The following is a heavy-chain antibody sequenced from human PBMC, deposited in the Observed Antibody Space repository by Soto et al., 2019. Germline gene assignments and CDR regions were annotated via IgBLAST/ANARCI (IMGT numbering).Heavy chain of an antibody. CDR3: AHRVLRTVFGLVTTTAIYFDF. D-gene: IGHD3-3*01. V-gene: IGHV2-5*02. J-gene: IGHJ4*02. CDR1: GFSLTTSGVG. Sequence: QITLNESGPTQVKPRQTLTLTCTFSGFSLTTSGVGVGWIRQSPGKAPEWLALIYWDDDKRYSPSLKSRLTITKDTTKPPVVLTSADLDPADTATYYCAHRVLRTVFGLVTTTAIYFDFWGQGTPVAVSS. CDR2: IYWDDDK.